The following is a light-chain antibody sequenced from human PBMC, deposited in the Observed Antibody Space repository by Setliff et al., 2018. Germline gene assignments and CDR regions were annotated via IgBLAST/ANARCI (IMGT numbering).Light chain of an antibody. V-gene: IGLV2-14*01. CDR1: SSDVGGYNY. CDR2: DVS. J-gene: IGLJ1*01. CDR3: SSYISSSTFV. Sequence: QSALTQPASVSGSPEQSITISCTGTSSDVGGYNYVSWYQQHPGKAPKLMIYDVSKRPSGVSNRFSGSKSGNTASLTISGLQAEDEADYYCSSYISSSTFVFGTGTKVTVL.